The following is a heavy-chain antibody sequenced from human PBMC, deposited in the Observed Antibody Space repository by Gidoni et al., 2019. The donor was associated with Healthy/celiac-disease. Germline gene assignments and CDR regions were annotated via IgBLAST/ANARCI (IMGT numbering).Heavy chain of an antibody. CDR3: ARDRAPGGYYYGMDV. Sequence: EVQLVESGGGLIQPGGSLRLSCAASGFTVSSNYMSWVRQAPGKGLEWVSVIYRGGSTYYADSVKGRFTISRDNSKNTLYLQMNSLRAEDTAVYYCARDRAPGGYYYGMDVWGQGTTVTVSS. CDR2: IYRGGST. CDR1: GFTVSSNY. V-gene: IGHV3-53*01. J-gene: IGHJ6*02. D-gene: IGHD3-10*01.